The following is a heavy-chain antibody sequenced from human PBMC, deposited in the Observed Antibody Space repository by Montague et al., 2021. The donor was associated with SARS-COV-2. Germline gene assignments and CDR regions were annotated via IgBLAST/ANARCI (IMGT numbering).Heavy chain of an antibody. CDR2: INNYGTT. D-gene: IGHD1-26*01. CDR3: ARWDPHISTIFGSREKAANDY. CDR1: GESFSGFY. J-gene: IGHJ4*02. V-gene: IGHV4-34*01. Sequence: SETLSLTCAVYGESFSGFYWCWVRHSPGTGLGWNAVINNYGTTNNNYNPSLKSRLTILVDPSKSQFSLKLRSVTAADTAVYYCARWDPHISTIFGSREKAANDYWGQGTVVTVSS.